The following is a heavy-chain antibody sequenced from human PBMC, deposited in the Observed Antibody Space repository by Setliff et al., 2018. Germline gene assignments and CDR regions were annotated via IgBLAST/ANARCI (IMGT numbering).Heavy chain of an antibody. V-gene: IGHV4-34*01. CDR1: GGTFSDYY. J-gene: IGHJ5*02. CDR3: ARGRNVAARLLDT. Sequence: SETLSLTCAAYGGTFSDYYWTWIRQAPGKGLEWIGEINHSGSTNYNPSLRSRVTISIXXXKDQFSLKMXXVTAADAAIYYCARGRNVAARLLDTWGQGSRVTVSS. D-gene: IGHD6-6*01. CDR2: INHSGST.